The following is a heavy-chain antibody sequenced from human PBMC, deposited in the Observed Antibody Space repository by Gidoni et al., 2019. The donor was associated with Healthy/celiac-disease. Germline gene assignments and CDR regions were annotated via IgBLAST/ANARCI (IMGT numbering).Heavy chain of an antibody. J-gene: IGHJ6*02. V-gene: IGHV3-49*05. D-gene: IGHD5-18*01. Sequence: EVQLVESGGGLVKPGRSLRLSCTASGFTFGDYAMSWFRQAPGKGLEWVGCIRSKAYGGTTEYAASVKGRFTISRDDSKSIAYLQMNSLKTEDTAVYYCTRGKADTAMEDYYGMDVWGQGTTVTVSS. CDR1: GFTFGDYA. CDR2: IRSKAYGGTT. CDR3: TRGKADTAMEDYYGMDV.